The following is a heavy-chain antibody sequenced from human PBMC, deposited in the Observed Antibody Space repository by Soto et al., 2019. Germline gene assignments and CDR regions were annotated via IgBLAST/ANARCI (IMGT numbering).Heavy chain of an antibody. D-gene: IGHD3-22*01. Sequence: QVQLQQWGAGLLKSSETLSLTCAVYGGSFSGHYWSWIRQPPGKGLEWIGEINHGGSTNYNPSLKSRVTISVDTSKNQFSLRLTSVTAADTAVYYCARGFYYDGSGLDVWGQGTTVTVSS. J-gene: IGHJ6*02. CDR1: GGSFSGHY. CDR3: ARGFYYDGSGLDV. V-gene: IGHV4-34*01. CDR2: INHGGST.